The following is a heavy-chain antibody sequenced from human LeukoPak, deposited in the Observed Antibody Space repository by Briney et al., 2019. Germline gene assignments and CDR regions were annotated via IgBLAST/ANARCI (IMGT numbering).Heavy chain of an antibody. CDR2: ISAYNGNT. D-gene: IGHD5-12*01. CDR1: GYTFTSYG. J-gene: IGHJ4*02. V-gene: IGHV1-18*01. CDR3: ARGSGYSGHGGSFPLDYFDY. Sequence: ASVKVSCKASGYTFTSYGISWVRQAPGQGLEWMGWISAYNGNTNYAQKHQGRVTMTTDTSTSTAYMELRSLRSDDTAVYYCARGSGYSGHGGSFPLDYFDYWGQGTLVTVSS.